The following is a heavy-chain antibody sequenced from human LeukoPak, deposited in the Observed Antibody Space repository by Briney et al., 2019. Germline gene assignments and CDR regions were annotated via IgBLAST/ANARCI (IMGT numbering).Heavy chain of an antibody. D-gene: IGHD2-2*01. CDR3: AKLIVVVPAASFDY. J-gene: IGHJ4*02. V-gene: IGHV3-53*01. CDR1: GFTVSTNY. CDR2: LYSGGDI. Sequence: GGSLRLSCAVSGFTVSTNYMSWVRQAPGKGLEWVSILYSGGDIYYADSVKGRFTISRDNSRNTLYLQMNTLRVEDSAVYYCAKLIVVVPAASFDYWGQGTLVTVSS.